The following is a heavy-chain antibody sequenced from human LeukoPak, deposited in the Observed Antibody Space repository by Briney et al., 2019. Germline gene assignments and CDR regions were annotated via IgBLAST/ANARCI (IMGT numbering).Heavy chain of an antibody. D-gene: IGHD3-10*01. J-gene: IGHJ4*02. V-gene: IGHV3-7*01. Sequence: GGSLRLSCAASGFTFSGFWMKWVRQAPGKGLEWVANINQDESQKYYVDSVKGRFTISRDNAKNSLYLQMNSLRAEDTAVYYCARGHHTRGVYDYWGQGTPVTVSS. CDR1: GFTFSGFW. CDR3: ARGHHTRGVYDY. CDR2: INQDESQK.